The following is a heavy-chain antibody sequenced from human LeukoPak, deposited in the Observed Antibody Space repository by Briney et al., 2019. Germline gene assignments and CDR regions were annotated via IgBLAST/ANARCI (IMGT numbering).Heavy chain of an antibody. J-gene: IGHJ4*02. D-gene: IGHD4-17*01. CDR1: GFTFSSYW. CDR3: AKHKENYGDSCLDDY. V-gene: IGHV3-7*03. CDR2: IKQDGSEK. Sequence: GGSLRLSCAASGFTFSSYWMSWVRQAPGKGLEWVANIKQDGSEKYYVDSVKGRFTISRDNAKNSLYLQMNSLRAEDTAVYYCAKHKENYGDSCLDDYWGQGTLVTVSS.